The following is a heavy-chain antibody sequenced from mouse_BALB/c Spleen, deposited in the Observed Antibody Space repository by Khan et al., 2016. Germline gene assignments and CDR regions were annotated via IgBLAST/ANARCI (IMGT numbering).Heavy chain of an antibody. J-gene: IGHJ2*01. V-gene: IGHV9-3-1*01. D-gene: IGHD2-4*01. CDR2: INTFTGET. CDR1: GYAFTNYG. Sequence: QIQLVQSGPELKKPGETVKISCKASGYAFTNYGMTWVKQAPGKGLKWMGWINTFTGETTCADDLKGRFAFSLETSASTAYLQINSLKNKDTDTYFCARGIYYNYDSYFDYWGQGTTLTVSS. CDR3: ARGIYYNYDSYFDY.